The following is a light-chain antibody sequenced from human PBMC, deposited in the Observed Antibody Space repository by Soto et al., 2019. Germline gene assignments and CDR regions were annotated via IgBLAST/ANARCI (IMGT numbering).Light chain of an antibody. V-gene: IGKV3-11*01. J-gene: IGKJ3*01. CDR1: QSVSNH. CDR3: QLRNSWPPVFT. Sequence: EIVLTQSPATLSLSPGERATLSCRASQSVSNHLAWYQQKPGQAPRLLIYDASKRATGSPARFSGSGSGTDFTLTISSLEPEGFAVYYCQLRNSWPPVFTFGPGTKVDIK. CDR2: DAS.